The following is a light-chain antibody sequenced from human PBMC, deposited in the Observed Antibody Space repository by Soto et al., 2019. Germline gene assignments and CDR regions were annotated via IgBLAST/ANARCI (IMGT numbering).Light chain of an antibody. CDR1: QSVSSY. J-gene: IGKJ3*01. Sequence: EIVLTQSPATLSLSPGERATLSCRASQSVSSYLAWYQQKPGQAPRLLIYDASNRATGIPDRFSGSGSGTDFTLTISSLEPEDFAVYYCQQRRNWPLTFGPGTKVDIK. V-gene: IGKV3-11*01. CDR3: QQRRNWPLT. CDR2: DAS.